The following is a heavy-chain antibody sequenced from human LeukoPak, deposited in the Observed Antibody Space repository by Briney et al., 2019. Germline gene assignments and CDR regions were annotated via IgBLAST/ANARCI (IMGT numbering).Heavy chain of an antibody. D-gene: IGHD6-19*01. Sequence: PGGSLRLSCAASGFTVSSNYMSWVRQTPGKGLEWVSVIYSGGSTYYADSVKGRFTISRDNSKNTLYLQMNSLRAEDTAVYYCARARIAVALFDYWGQGTLVTVSS. CDR2: IYSGGST. J-gene: IGHJ4*02. CDR1: GFTVSSNY. V-gene: IGHV3-66*01. CDR3: ARARIAVALFDY.